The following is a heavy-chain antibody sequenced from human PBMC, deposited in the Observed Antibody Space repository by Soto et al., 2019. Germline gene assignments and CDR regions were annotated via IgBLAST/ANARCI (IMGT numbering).Heavy chain of an antibody. V-gene: IGHV3-33*01. CDR2: IWYDGSNK. CDR1: GFTLSSYG. D-gene: IGHD6-13*01. Sequence: PGGSLRLSCAASGFTLSSYGRHWVRQAPGKGLEWVAVIWYDGSNKNYADSVKGRFTISRDNSKNTLYLQMNSLRAEDTAVYYCARQQLAAPMHYFDYWGQGTLVTVSS. J-gene: IGHJ4*02. CDR3: ARQQLAAPMHYFDY.